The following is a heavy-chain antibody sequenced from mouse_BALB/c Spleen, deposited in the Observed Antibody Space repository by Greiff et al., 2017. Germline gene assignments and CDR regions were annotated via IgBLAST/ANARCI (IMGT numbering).Heavy chain of an antibody. CDR1: GYTFTSYW. Sequence: QVQLQQPGAELVRPGASVKLSCKASGYTFTSYWINWVKQRPGQGLEWIGNIYPSDSYTNYNQKFKDKATLTVDKSSSTAYMQISSPTSEDSAVYYCTRDDGYFAYWGQGTLVTVSA. CDR2: IYPSDSYT. D-gene: IGHD2-3*01. CDR3: TRDDGYFAY. J-gene: IGHJ3*01. V-gene: IGHV1-69*02.